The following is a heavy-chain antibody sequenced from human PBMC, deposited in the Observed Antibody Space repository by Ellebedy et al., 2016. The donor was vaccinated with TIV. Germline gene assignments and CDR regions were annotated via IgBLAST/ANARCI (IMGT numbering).Heavy chain of an antibody. CDR2: ISGNGDST. J-gene: IGHJ4*02. CDR3: AKAPRYSSAWWASTLEY. D-gene: IGHD6-19*01. V-gene: IGHV3-43*02. CDR1: GFTFDDSA. Sequence: PGGSLRLSCAASGFTFDDSAMHWVRQSPGRGLEWVSLISGNGDSTYYADSVRGRFTISRDISKHSLYLQMNSLRIEDTALYYCAKAPRYSSAWWASTLEYWGQGTLVTVSS.